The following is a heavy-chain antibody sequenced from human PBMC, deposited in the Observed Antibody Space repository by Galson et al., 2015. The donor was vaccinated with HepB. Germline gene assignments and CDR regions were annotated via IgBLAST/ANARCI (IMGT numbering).Heavy chain of an antibody. Sequence: SLRLSCAASGFTVSSNYMSWVRQAPGKGLEWVSVIYSGGSTYYADSVKGRFTISRDNSKNTLYLQMNSLRAEDTAVYYCARIAAAGPNYMDVWGKGTTVTVSS. CDR1: GFTVSSNY. CDR3: ARIAAAGPNYMDV. CDR2: IYSGGST. V-gene: IGHV3-53*01. D-gene: IGHD6-13*01. J-gene: IGHJ6*03.